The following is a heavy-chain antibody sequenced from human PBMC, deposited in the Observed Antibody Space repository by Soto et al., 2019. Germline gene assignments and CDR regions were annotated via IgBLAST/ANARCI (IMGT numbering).Heavy chain of an antibody. CDR1: GFTFSSYA. Sequence: PGGSLRLSCAASGFTFSSYAMHWVRQAPGKGLEWVSSISASGVYIYYADSLKGRFTVSRDNAKNSLYLQMDSLRAEDTALYYCARDTVDSFLAGMDVWGQGTTVTVSS. CDR3: ARDTVDSFLAGMDV. V-gene: IGHV3-21*01. D-gene: IGHD3-9*01. J-gene: IGHJ6*02. CDR2: ISASGVYI.